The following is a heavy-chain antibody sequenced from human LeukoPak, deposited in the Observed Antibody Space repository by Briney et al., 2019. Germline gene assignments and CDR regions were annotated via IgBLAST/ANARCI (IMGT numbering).Heavy chain of an antibody. D-gene: IGHD2-15*01. V-gene: IGHV4-61*01. Sequence: SETLSLTCTVSGVSITSGTSYWGWIRQPPGKGLEWIGYIYYSGNTNYNPSLKSRVTISLDTSKNQFSLKLSSMTAADTAVYYCARGSTRDKFDPWGQGTLVTVSS. CDR3: ARGSTRDKFDP. CDR2: IYYSGNT. CDR1: GVSITSGTSY. J-gene: IGHJ5*02.